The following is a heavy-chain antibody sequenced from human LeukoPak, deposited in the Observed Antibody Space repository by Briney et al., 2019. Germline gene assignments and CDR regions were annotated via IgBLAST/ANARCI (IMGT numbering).Heavy chain of an antibody. D-gene: IGHD1-7*01. J-gene: IGHJ5*02. V-gene: IGHV1-46*01. CDR1: GYTFTSYY. CDR2: INPSGGRT. CDR3: AEASQGFITGTTRPLRFDP. Sequence: ASVKVSCKASGYTFTSYYMHWVRQAPGQGLEWMGIINPSGGRTSYAQKFQGRVTMARDMPTSTVYMELSSLRAEDTAVYYCAEASQGFITGTTRPLRFDPWGQGTLVTVSS.